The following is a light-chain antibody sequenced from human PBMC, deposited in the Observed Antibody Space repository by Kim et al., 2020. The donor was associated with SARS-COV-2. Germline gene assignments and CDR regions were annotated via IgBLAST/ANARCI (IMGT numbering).Light chain of an antibody. CDR2: KVS. Sequence: DVVMTQSPLSLPATLGQPASISCRSSQSLEYSDGNTYLSWFQQRPGQSPRRLIYKVSNWESGVPDRFSGSGSGTDFTLKITRVEAEDVGVYYCMQNTHWPPTFGQGTKVDIK. CDR3: MQNTHWPPT. CDR1: QSLEYSDGNTY. J-gene: IGKJ1*01. V-gene: IGKV2D-30*01.